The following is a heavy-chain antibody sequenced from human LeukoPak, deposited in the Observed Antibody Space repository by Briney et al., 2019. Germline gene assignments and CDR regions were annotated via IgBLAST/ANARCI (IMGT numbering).Heavy chain of an antibody. V-gene: IGHV3-20*04. CDR1: GFTFSSYE. Sequence: GGSLRLSCAASGFTFSSYEMNWVRQAPGKGLEWVSTVNWKGDLTYYVDSVKGRFTISRDNRKNSLFLQMNSLTAEDTALYYCAKSHSNWGGLDAFEIGGQGTLVTVYS. J-gene: IGHJ3*02. CDR3: AKSHSNWGGLDAFEI. CDR2: VNWKGDLT. D-gene: IGHD3-16*01.